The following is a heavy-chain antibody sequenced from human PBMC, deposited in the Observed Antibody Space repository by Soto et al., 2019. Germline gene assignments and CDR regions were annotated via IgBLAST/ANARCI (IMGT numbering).Heavy chain of an antibody. CDR1: GYTFTGYY. Sequence: AASVKVSCKASGYTFTGYYIHWVRQAPGQGPEWMGWINPNNGGTSYAQKFQGWLTLTRDTSISTAYMELSRLRSDDTAVYYCATTCAFGGRTIWGMDVWGQGTTVTVSS. D-gene: IGHD3-9*01. J-gene: IGHJ6*02. CDR2: INPNNGGT. V-gene: IGHV1-2*04. CDR3: ATTCAFGGRTIWGMDV.